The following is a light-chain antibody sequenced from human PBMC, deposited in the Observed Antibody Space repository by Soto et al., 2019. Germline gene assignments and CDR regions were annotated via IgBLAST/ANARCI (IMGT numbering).Light chain of an antibody. CDR1: SGDIGGFNY. Sequence: QSALTQPASVSGSPGQSITVSCTGTSGDIGGFNYVSWYQQHPGKAPKLLIYEVSNRPSGVSNRFSGSKSGNTASLTISGLQAEDEADYYCDSYTTSAPYVFGSGTKLIVL. V-gene: IGLV2-14*01. CDR2: EVS. J-gene: IGLJ1*01. CDR3: DSYTTSAPYV.